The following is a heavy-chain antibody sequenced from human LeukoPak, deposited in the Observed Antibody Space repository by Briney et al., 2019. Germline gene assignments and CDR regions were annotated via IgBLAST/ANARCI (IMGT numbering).Heavy chain of an antibody. V-gene: IGHV4-59*08. CDR3: ARLAFIDVDY. J-gene: IGHJ4*02. D-gene: IGHD1-26*01. CDR1: GGFNTHYY. CDR2: FYHSGST. Sequence: SETLSLTCSVSGGFNTHYYWSWIRQPPGKGLEWIGYFYHSGSTNYDPSLKSRVTISVDTSKNQFSLKLSSVTAADTALYYCARLAFIDVDYWGQGTLVTVSS.